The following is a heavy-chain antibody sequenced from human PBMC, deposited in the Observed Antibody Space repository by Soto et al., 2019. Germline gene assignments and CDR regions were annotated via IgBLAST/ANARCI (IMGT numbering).Heavy chain of an antibody. CDR2: ISYDGSNK. D-gene: IGHD2-2*02. Sequence: QAPGKGLEWVAVISYDGSNKYYADSVKGRFTISRDNSKNTLYLQMISLRAEESAVYLRSKDPRHTAVMVYWGHGTLVTVTS. V-gene: IGHV3-30*18. J-gene: IGHJ4*01. CDR3: SKDPRHTAVMVY.